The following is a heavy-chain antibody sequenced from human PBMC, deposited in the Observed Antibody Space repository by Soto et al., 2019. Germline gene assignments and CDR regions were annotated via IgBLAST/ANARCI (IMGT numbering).Heavy chain of an antibody. D-gene: IGHD3-10*01. Sequence: QVQLQESGPGLVKPSQTLSLTCTVSSGSITSGGYYWSWIRQLPGKALEYIGYIYHSGSTYYNPALKSRLTISVDTSKNQFSLKLTSVTAAEMAVYHGAREPVGDHYGYFAYWGQGTPVTVSS. J-gene: IGHJ4*02. CDR1: SGSITSGGYY. V-gene: IGHV4-31*03. CDR2: IYHSGST. CDR3: AREPVGDHYGYFAY.